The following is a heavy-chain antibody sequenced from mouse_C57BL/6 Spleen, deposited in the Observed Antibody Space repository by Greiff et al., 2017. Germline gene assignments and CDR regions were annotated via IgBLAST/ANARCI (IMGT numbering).Heavy chain of an antibody. J-gene: IGHJ4*01. CDR2: IYPGDGDT. CDR3: AGYYDYDGAMDY. V-gene: IGHV1-82*01. Sequence: QVQLKESGPELVKPGASVKISCKASGYAFSSSWMNWVKQRPGKGLEWIGRIYPGDGDTNYNGKFKGKATLTADKSSSTAYMQLSSLTSEDSAVYFCAGYYDYDGAMDYWGQGTSVTVSS. CDR1: GYAFSSSW. D-gene: IGHD2-4*01.